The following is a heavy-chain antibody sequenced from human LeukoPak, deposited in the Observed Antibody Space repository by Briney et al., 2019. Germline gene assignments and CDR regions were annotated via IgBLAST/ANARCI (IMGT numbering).Heavy chain of an antibody. V-gene: IGHV3-23*01. CDR2: ISTRGDVA. CDR3: AKDNHFWNGYPSSFDY. J-gene: IGHJ4*02. CDR1: GFAFNNYA. Sequence: GRSLRLSCVASGFAFNNYAMNWVRQAPGKGLECVSTISTRGDVAYYADSMKRRFTISRDNSRNKLYLQMTSLRAGDSAVYYCAKDNHFWNGYPSSFDYWGQGTLVTVSS. D-gene: IGHD3-3*02.